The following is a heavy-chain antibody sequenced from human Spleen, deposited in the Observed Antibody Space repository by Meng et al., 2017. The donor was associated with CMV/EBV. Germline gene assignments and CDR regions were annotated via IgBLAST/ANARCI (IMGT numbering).Heavy chain of an antibody. CDR3: VDCSPNSCYGVAFHI. V-gene: IGHV1-69*10. D-gene: IGHD2-2*01. CDR1: GGTFSSYA. CDR2: IIPILGIA. Sequence: SVKVSCKASGGTFSSYAISWVRQAPGQGLEWMGGIIPILGIANYAQKFQGRVTITADKSTSTAYMELSSLRSEDTAMYYCVDCSPNSCYGVAFHIWGQGTMVTVSS. J-gene: IGHJ3*02.